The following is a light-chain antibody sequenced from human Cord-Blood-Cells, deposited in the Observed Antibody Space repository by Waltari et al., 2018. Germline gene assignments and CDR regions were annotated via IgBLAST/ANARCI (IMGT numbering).Light chain of an antibody. CDR1: QDISNY. V-gene: IGKV1-33*01. CDR2: VAS. CDR3: QQYDNLRLFT. J-gene: IGKJ3*01. Sequence: DIQMTQSPSSLSASVGDRVTITCQASQDISNYLNWYQQKPGKAPKLLIYVASNLETGVPSRFSGSGSGTDFTFTISSLQPEDIATYYCQQYDNLRLFTFGPGTKVDIK.